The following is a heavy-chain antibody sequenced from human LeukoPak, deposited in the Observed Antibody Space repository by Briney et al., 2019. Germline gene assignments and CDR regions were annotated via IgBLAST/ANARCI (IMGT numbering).Heavy chain of an antibody. CDR2: ISSSSSYI. J-gene: IGHJ3*02. CDR1: GFTFSSYS. Sequence: GGSLRLSCAASGFTFSSYSMNWVRQAPGKGLEWVSSISSSSSYIYYADSVKGRFTISRDNAKNSLYLQMNSLRAEDTAVYYCARDGLRYFDWLVPQHRDHDASDIWGQGTMVTVSS. V-gene: IGHV3-21*01. CDR3: ARDGLRYFDWLVPQHRDHDASDI. D-gene: IGHD3-9*01.